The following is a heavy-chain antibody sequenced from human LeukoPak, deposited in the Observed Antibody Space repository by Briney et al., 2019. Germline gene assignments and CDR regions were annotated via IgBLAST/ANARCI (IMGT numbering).Heavy chain of an antibody. Sequence: SETLSLTCTVSGGSMRSHYWSWIRQPPGKGLEWTGYIYYSVTTNYNPSLKSRVAISIDTSTYQFSLKLSSVTAADTAVYYCARGGSSGWYVDYWGQGTLVTVSS. J-gene: IGHJ4*02. CDR2: IYYSVTT. CDR3: ARGGSSGWYVDY. CDR1: GGSMRSHY. D-gene: IGHD6-19*01. V-gene: IGHV4-59*11.